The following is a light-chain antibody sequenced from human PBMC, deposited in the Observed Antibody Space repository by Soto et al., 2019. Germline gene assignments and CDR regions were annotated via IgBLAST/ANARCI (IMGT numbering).Light chain of an antibody. CDR1: QSVSSSY. Sequence: EIVLTRSPGTLSLSPGERGTLSFMASQSVSSSYLAWYQQKPGQAPRLLIYGASSRATGIPDRFSGSGSQTDFTLTISRLEPEDFAVYYCQQYGTSPRTFGQGTKVDI. CDR3: QQYGTSPRT. J-gene: IGKJ1*01. V-gene: IGKV3-20*01. CDR2: GAS.